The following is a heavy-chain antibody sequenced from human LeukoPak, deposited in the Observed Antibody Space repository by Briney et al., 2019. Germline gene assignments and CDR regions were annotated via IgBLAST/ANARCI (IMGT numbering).Heavy chain of an antibody. J-gene: IGHJ4*02. D-gene: IGHD2-8*02. CDR2: ISGSGGST. V-gene: IGHV3-23*01. Sequence: PGGSLRLSCAASGFTFSSYAMSWVRQAPGKGLEWVSAISGSGGSTYYADSVKGRFTISRDNSKNTLYLQMNSLGAEDTAVYYCAKVRVVYAIPGAFDYWGQGTLVTVSS. CDR1: GFTFSSYA. CDR3: AKVRVVYAIPGAFDY.